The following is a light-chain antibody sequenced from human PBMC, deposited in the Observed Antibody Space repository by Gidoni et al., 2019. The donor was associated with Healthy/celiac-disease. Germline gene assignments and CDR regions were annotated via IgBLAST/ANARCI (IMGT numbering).Light chain of an antibody. J-gene: IGKJ3*01. CDR1: QGISSA. Sequence: AIQLTQSPSSLSASVGDRVTITCRASQGISSALAWYQQKPGKAPKLLIYDASSLESGVPSRFSGSGSGTDFTLTISSLQPEYFATYYCQQFNSYFGPGTKVDIK. V-gene: IGKV1-13*02. CDR2: DAS. CDR3: QQFNSY.